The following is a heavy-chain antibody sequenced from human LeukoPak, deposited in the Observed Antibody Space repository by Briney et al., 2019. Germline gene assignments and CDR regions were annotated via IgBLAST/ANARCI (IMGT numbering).Heavy chain of an antibody. D-gene: IGHD4-11*01. Sequence: ASVKVSCKASGYTFTGYYMHWVRQAPGQGLEWMGWINPNSGRTNYAQKFQGRVTMTRDTSISTAYMELSRLRSDDTAVYYCANEPTQANWFDPWGQGTLVTVSS. CDR3: ANEPTQANWFDP. CDR2: INPNSGRT. V-gene: IGHV1-2*02. CDR1: GYTFTGYY. J-gene: IGHJ5*02.